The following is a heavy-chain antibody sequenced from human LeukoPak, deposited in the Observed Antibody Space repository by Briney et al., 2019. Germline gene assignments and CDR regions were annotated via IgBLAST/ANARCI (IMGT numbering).Heavy chain of an antibody. CDR2: IWYDGSNK. J-gene: IGHJ4*02. V-gene: IGHV3-33*01. D-gene: IGHD4-23*01. CDR3: AGQDSYGGQLR. CDR1: GFTFSSYG. Sequence: PGGSLRLSCAASGFTFSSYGMHWVRQAPGKGLEWVAVIWYDGSNKYYADSVKGRFTISRDNSKNTLYLQMNSLRAEDTAVYYCAGQDSYGGQLRWGQGTLVTVSS.